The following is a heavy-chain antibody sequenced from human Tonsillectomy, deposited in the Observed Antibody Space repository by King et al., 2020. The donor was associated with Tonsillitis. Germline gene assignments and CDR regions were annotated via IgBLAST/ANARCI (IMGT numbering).Heavy chain of an antibody. J-gene: IGHJ5*02. CDR1: GFTFSSYS. CDR3: ARSLYDFWRGGWFDP. D-gene: IGHD3-3*01. Sequence: VQLVESGGGLVKPGGSLRLSCAASGFTFSSYSMNWVRQAPGKGLEWVSSISTSSSYIYYADSVKGRFTISRDNAKNSLYLQMNSLRAEDTAVYYCARSLYDFWRGGWFDPWGQGPLVTVSS. CDR2: ISTSSSYI. V-gene: IGHV3-21*01.